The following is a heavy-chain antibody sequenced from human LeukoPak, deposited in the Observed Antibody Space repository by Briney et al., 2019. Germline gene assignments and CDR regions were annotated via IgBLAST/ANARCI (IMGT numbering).Heavy chain of an antibody. CDR3: TRDLMDYDLSTGLHHYYMDV. D-gene: IGHD3-9*01. CDR2: INGDGRNI. J-gene: IGHJ6*02. Sequence: PGRSLRLSCVASGFTFSSYWMQWVRQDPRKGLVWVSRINGDGRNIDYADSVRGRFTISRDNAKNTLYLQMNTLRVEDTAVYYCTRDLMDYDLSTGLHHYYMDVWGQGTTVTVSS. CDR1: GFTFSSYW. V-gene: IGHV3-74*01.